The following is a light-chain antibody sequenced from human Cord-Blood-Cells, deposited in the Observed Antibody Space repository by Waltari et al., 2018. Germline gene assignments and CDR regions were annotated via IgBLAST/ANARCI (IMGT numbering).Light chain of an antibody. CDR1: KLGDKY. V-gene: IGLV3-1*01. J-gene: IGLJ2*01. Sequence: SYELTQPPSVSVSPGQTASITCSGDKLGDKYACWYQQKPGQSPVLVIYQDSQRPSGSPERFSGSNSGNTATLTISWTQAMDEADYYCQAWDSSTAVVFGGGTKLTVL. CDR3: QAWDSSTAVV. CDR2: QDS.